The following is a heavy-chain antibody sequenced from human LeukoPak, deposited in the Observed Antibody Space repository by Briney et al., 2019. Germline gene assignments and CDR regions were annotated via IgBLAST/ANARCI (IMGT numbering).Heavy chain of an antibody. D-gene: IGHD6-13*01. V-gene: IGHV3-7*01. CDR3: ARFIAAPYYFDY. CDR2: IKQDGSEK. CDR1: EFTFSSYW. J-gene: IGHJ4*02. Sequence: GGSLRLSCAASEFTFSSYWMSWVRQAPGKGLEWVANIKQDGSEKYYVDSVKGRFTISRDNAKNSLYLQMNSLRAEDTAVYYCARFIAAPYYFDYWGRGTLVTVSS.